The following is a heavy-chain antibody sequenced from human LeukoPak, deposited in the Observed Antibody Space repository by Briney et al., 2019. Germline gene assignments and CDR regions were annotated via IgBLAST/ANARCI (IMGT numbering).Heavy chain of an antibody. V-gene: IGHV1-69*06. CDR1: GGTFSSYA. CDR3: AREGCSSTSCYLRDYYYMDV. D-gene: IGHD2-2*01. J-gene: IGHJ6*03. Sequence: ASVKVSCKASGGTFSSYAISWVRQAPGQGLEWMGGIIPIFGTANYAQKLQGRVTITADKSTSTAYMELSSLRSEDTAVYYCAREGCSSTSCYLRDYYYMDVWGKGTTVTVSS. CDR2: IIPIFGTA.